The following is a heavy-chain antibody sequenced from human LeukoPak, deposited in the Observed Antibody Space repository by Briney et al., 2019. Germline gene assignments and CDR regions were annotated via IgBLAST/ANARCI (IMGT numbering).Heavy chain of an antibody. CDR3: ARAMPHSSSWYEKLSY. V-gene: IGHV1-18*01. CDR2: ISAYNGNT. J-gene: IGHJ4*02. CDR1: GYTFTNYG. Sequence: GASVKVSCKASGYTFTNYGITWVRQAPGQGLEWMGWISAYNGNTNYAQKLQGRVTMTTDTSTSTAYMELRSLRSDDTAVYYCARAMPHSSSWYEKLSYWGQGTLVTVSS. D-gene: IGHD6-13*01.